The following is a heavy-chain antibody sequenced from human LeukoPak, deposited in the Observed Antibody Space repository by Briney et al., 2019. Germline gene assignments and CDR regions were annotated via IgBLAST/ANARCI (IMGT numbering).Heavy chain of an antibody. V-gene: IGHV1-46*01. CDR3: STSVGGTEFDS. CDR1: GYTFSRQY. Sequence: ASVKVSCKASGYTFSRQYMHFVRQAPGQGLEWMGIINPSSGNTNHAQKFQGRVTMTRDTSTSTIYMDLSSLRSDDTAVYYCSTSVGGTEFDSWGQGALVTVSS. CDR2: INPSSGNT. D-gene: IGHD3-16*01. J-gene: IGHJ4*02.